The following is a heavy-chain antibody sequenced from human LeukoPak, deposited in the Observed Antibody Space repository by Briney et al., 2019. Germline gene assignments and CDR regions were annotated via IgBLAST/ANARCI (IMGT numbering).Heavy chain of an antibody. D-gene: IGHD5-12*01. V-gene: IGHV3-53*01. CDR1: GFTVSGNY. CDR3: ARVPRDGYNYFDY. J-gene: IGHJ4*02. CDR2: IYSGGST. Sequence: GGSLRLSCAASGFTVSGNYMSWVRQAPGKGLEWVSVIYSGGSTYYADSVKGRFTISRDNSKNTLYLQMNSLRAEDTAVYYCARVPRDGYNYFDYWGQGTLVTVSS.